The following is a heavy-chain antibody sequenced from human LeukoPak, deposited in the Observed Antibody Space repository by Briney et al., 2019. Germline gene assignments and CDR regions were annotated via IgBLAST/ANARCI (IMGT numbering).Heavy chain of an antibody. V-gene: IGHV3-11*01. CDR2: ISSSGSTI. J-gene: IGHJ3*02. CDR1: RFTFSDYY. Sequence: PGGSLRLSCAASRFTFSDYYMSWIRQAPGKGLEWVSYISSSGSTIYYADSVKGRFTISRDNAKNSLYLQMNSLRAEDTAVYYCARDLESEVVRAFDIWGQGTMVTVSS. CDR3: ARDLESEVVRAFDI. D-gene: IGHD3-10*01.